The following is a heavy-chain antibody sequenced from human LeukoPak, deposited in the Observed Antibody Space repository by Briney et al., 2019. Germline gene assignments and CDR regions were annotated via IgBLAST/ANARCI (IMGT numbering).Heavy chain of an antibody. CDR3: ARGQQWLEAFDY. CDR2: INPNSSVT. D-gene: IGHD6-19*01. CDR1: GYTFTGYY. V-gene: IGHV1-2*02. J-gene: IGHJ4*02. Sequence: ASVKVSCKASGYTFTGYYIHWVRQAPGRGLEWMGWINPNSSVTHYPQKFQGRVTMTRDTSIRTAYMEVSSLRSDDTAVYYCARGQQWLEAFDYWGLGTLVTVSS.